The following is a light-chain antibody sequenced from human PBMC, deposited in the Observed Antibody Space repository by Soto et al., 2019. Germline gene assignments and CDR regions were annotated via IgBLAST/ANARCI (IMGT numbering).Light chain of an antibody. J-gene: IGLJ3*02. CDR2: EVS. V-gene: IGLV2-14*01. CDR3: RSYTSSSTRV. CDR1: SSDVGGYNY. Sequence: QSALTQPASVSGSPGQSITISCTGTSSDVGGYNYVSWYQQHPGKAPKLMIYEVSTRPSGVSNRFSGPKSGNPASLTISGLQAEDEADYYCRSYTSSSTRVFGGGTKLTVL.